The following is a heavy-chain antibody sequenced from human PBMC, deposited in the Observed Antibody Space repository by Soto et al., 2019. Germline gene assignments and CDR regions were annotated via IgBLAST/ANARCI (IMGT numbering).Heavy chain of an antibody. CDR1: GGTLSDHG. J-gene: IGHJ3*02. Sequence: QVQLEQSGAEVKKPGSSVKISCKASGGTLSDHGVSWLRQAPGQGLEWVGGTIPVSNTAKYAPKFHGRVTIAADKSTNIGDMELGRLRSDDAAYYYCARGVYGSGNYYTGPPAFDIWGQGTLVIVSS. D-gene: IGHD3-10*01. V-gene: IGHV1-69*06. CDR2: TIPVSNTA. CDR3: ARGVYGSGNYYTGPPAFDI.